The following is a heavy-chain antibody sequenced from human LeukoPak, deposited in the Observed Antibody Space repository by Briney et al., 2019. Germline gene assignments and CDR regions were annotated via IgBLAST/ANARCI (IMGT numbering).Heavy chain of an antibody. V-gene: IGHV3-7*01. CDR2: IKQEGSEK. CDR3: ARDNVPNYYDSSGFVPPDY. Sequence: PGGSLTLSCAASAFTLSSFWMSWARQAPGRGMGWVANIKQEGSEKYYVDSVKGRFTISRDNAKNSLYLQMNSLRAEDTAVYYCARDNVPNYYDSSGFVPPDYWGQGTLVTVSS. D-gene: IGHD3-22*01. J-gene: IGHJ4*02. CDR1: AFTLSSFW.